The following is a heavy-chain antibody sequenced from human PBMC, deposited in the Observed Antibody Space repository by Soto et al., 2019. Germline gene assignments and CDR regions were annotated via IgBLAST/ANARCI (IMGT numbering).Heavy chain of an antibody. J-gene: IGHJ1*01. CDR2: MNPNSGHT. D-gene: IGHD2-2*01. CDR3: ASAMSTT. V-gene: IGHV1-8*01. Sequence: QVQLVQSGAEVKKPGASVKVSCKASGYTFTSHDINWMRQATGQGLEWMGWMNPNSGHTNYAQKFQGRVTMTRDTSLSTAYMAVTSLRSEDTAIYSCASAMSTTWGQGTLVTVSS. CDR1: GYTFTSHD.